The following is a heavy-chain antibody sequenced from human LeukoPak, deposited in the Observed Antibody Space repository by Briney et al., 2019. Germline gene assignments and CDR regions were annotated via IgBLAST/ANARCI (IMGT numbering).Heavy chain of an antibody. V-gene: IGHV4-61*01. CDR1: DVSVSSDTYY. CDR2: IYYSGST. Sequence: SETLSLTCTVSDVSVSSDTYYWSWIRQPPGKGLEWIGYIYYSGSTNYNPSLKSRVTISVDTSKNQFSLKLSSVTAADTAVYYCARVVGATTRFDYWGQGTLVTVSS. CDR3: ARVVGATTRFDY. J-gene: IGHJ4*02. D-gene: IGHD1-26*01.